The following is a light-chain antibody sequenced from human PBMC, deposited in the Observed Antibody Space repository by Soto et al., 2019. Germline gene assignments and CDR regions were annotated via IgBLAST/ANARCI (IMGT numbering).Light chain of an antibody. CDR1: QSVSSTY. V-gene: IGKV3-20*01. CDR2: DAS. Sequence: EIVMTHSPVTLCVSPGETAPLSCIVSQSVSSTYLAWYQQKPGQSPRLVIYDASSRATGIPDRFSGSGSGTDFTLTISRLEPEDFAVYFCYQYDSSPWTFGQGTKVDNK. J-gene: IGKJ1*01. CDR3: YQYDSSPWT.